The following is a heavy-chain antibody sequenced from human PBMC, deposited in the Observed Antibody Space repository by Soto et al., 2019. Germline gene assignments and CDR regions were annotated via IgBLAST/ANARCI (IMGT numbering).Heavy chain of an antibody. CDR3: ARVPYP. CDR1: GGSISSDGYS. V-gene: IGHV4-30-2*01. CDR2: IYHSGST. J-gene: IGHJ5*02. Sequence: QLQLQESGSGQVKHSQTLYLTCAVSGGSISSDGYSWSWIRQPPGKGLEWIGYIYHSGSTYYNPSLKSRVTISVDRSKNQFSLKLSSVTAADTAVYFCARVPYPWGQGTLVTVSS.